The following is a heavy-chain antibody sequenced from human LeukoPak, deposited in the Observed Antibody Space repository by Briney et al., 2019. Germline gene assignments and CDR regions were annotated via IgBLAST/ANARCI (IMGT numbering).Heavy chain of an antibody. Sequence: SETLSLTCAVYGGSFSGYYWSWIRQPPGKGLEWIGEINHSGSTNYNPSLKSRVTISVDTSKNQFSLKLSSVTAADTAVYYCARTRRGKGYYYDSSGSGPIDYWGQGTLVTVSS. D-gene: IGHD3-22*01. J-gene: IGHJ4*02. CDR2: INHSGST. V-gene: IGHV4-34*01. CDR1: GGSFSGYY. CDR3: ARTRRGKGYYYDSSGSGPIDY.